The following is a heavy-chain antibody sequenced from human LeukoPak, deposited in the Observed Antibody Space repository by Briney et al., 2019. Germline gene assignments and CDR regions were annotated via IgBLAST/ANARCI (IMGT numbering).Heavy chain of an antibody. V-gene: IGHV3-23*01. Sequence: GGSLRLSCAASGFTFSSYAMSWVRQAPGKGLEWVSAISGSGGSTYYADSVKGRFTISRDNAKNSLYLQMNSLRVEDTALYYCAKGSDGSSGWYSWFDPWGQGTLVTVSS. J-gene: IGHJ5*02. CDR3: AKGSDGSSGWYSWFDP. CDR2: ISGSGGST. D-gene: IGHD6-19*01. CDR1: GFTFSSYA.